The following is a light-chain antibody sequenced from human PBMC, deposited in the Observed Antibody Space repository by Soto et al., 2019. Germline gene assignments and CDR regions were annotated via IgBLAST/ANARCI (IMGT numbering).Light chain of an antibody. CDR2: WAS. Sequence: DIVMTQSPDSLAVSLGERATINCKSSQSVLYSSNNKNYLAWYQQKPGQPPKLLIYWASTRESGVPDRFSGSGSGPDFTHTISSLQAEDLAVYYCQQYYSTPLTCGGGTKVEIK. CDR3: QQYYSTPLT. V-gene: IGKV4-1*01. J-gene: IGKJ4*01. CDR1: QSVLYSSNNKNY.